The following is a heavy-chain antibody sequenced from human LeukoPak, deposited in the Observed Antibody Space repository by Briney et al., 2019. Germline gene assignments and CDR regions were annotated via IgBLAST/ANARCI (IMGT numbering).Heavy chain of an antibody. CDR2: FDPEDGET. CDR3: ATGYSSGWYYFDY. Sequence: ASVKVSCKVSGYTLTELSMHWVRQAPGKGLEWMGGFDPEDGETIYAQKFQGRVTMTEDTSTDTAYMELSSLRSKDTAVYYCATGYSSGWYYFDYWGQGTLVTVSS. J-gene: IGHJ4*02. D-gene: IGHD6-19*01. V-gene: IGHV1-24*01. CDR1: GYTLTELS.